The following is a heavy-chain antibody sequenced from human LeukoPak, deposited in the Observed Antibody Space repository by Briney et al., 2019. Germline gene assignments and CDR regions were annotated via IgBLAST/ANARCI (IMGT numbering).Heavy chain of an antibody. Sequence: GGSLRLSCAASGFTFDDYGMSWVRQAPGKGLEWVSGINWNGGSTGYADSVKGRFTISRDNAKNSLYLQMNSLRAEDTALYHCARQPTDYGDYYFDYWGQGTLVTVSS. CDR1: GFTFDDYG. J-gene: IGHJ4*02. D-gene: IGHD4-17*01. V-gene: IGHV3-20*01. CDR2: INWNGGST. CDR3: ARQPTDYGDYYFDY.